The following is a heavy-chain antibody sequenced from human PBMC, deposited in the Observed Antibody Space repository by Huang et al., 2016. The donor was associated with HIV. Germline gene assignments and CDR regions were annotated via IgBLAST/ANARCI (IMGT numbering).Heavy chain of an antibody. CDR1: GGSISSSSYY. Sequence: QLQLQESGPGLVKPSETLSLTCSVSGGSISSSSYYWGWIRQPPGKGLEWIGSIYYSGSPFYNPSLKMRVTISVDTSKNQFSLRLSSVTAADTSVYYCARHMDCSSSSCLAGGHERGPFDMWGQGTMVTVSS. J-gene: IGHJ3*02. D-gene: IGHD2-2*01. CDR2: IYYSGSP. CDR3: ARHMDCSSSSCLAGGHERGPFDM. V-gene: IGHV4-39*01.